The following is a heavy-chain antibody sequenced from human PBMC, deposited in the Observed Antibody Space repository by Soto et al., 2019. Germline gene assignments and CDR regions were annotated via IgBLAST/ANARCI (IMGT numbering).Heavy chain of an antibody. J-gene: IGHJ4*02. Sequence: QVQLQESGPGLVEPSGTLSLTCTVSGGSISTDNWWSWVRQPPGKGLEWIGETYHSGSTHYNPALKRRVTISVDNSKNQFSLTLSSTSAADTGVYYCAKDIHGGVGYWGQGTLVTVSS. V-gene: IGHV4-4*02. CDR1: GGSISTDNW. CDR2: TYHSGST. CDR3: AKDIHGGVGY. D-gene: IGHD1-26*01.